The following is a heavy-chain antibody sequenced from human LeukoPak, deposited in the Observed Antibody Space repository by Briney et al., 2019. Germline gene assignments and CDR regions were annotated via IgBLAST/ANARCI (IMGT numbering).Heavy chain of an antibody. Sequence: GGSLRLSCAASGFTFSSYAMSWVRQAPGKGLEWVSAITGSGDSTYYADSVKGRFTISRDNSKNTLYLQMNSLRAEDTAVYYCAKGQSYYYYYRTDVWGQGTTVTVSS. V-gene: IGHV3-23*01. CDR3: AKGQSYYYYYRTDV. J-gene: IGHJ6*02. CDR2: ITGSGDST. CDR1: GFTFSSYA.